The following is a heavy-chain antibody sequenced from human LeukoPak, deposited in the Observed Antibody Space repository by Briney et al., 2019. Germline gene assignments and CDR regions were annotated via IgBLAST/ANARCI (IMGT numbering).Heavy chain of an antibody. D-gene: IGHD6-13*01. CDR1: GFTLRSYA. V-gene: IGHV3-23*01. Sequence: GGSLRLSCAASGFTLRSYAMNWVRQAPGKGLEWVATVSGSGDRMYHADSVKGRFTISRDNSKNTIYLQMNSLKAEDAALYYCAKAAAAPGFDFWGQGTLVTVSS. J-gene: IGHJ4*02. CDR2: VSGSGDRM. CDR3: AKAAAAPGFDF.